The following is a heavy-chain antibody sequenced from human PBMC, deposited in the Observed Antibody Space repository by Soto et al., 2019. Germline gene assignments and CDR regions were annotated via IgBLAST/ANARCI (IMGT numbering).Heavy chain of an antibody. V-gene: IGHV3-53*01. CDR1: GFTVSTNY. CDR2: IYSGGST. Sequence: EVQLVESGGGLIQPGGSLRLSCGASGFTVSTNYMSWVRQAPGKGLEWVSHIYSGGSTYYADSVKGRFTISRDYSTNTLYLQMNALRAEDTAVYYCARCWGDLSLSAFDIWGQGTLVTVSS. D-gene: IGHD3-16*02. J-gene: IGHJ3*02. CDR3: ARCWGDLSLSAFDI.